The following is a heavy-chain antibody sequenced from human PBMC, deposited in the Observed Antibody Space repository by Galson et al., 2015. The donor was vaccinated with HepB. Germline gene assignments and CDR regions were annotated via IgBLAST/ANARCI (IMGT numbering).Heavy chain of an antibody. CDR1: GDSVSSNSAA. CDR2: TYYRSKWYN. J-gene: IGHJ4*02. D-gene: IGHD6-13*01. V-gene: IGHV6-1*01. Sequence: CAISGDSVSSNSAAWNWIRQSPSRGLEWLGRTYYRSKWYNDYAVSVKSRITINPDTSKNQFSLQLNSVTPEDTAVYYCARDSWAAAGTPYYFDYWGQGTLVTVSS. CDR3: ARDSWAAAGTPYYFDY.